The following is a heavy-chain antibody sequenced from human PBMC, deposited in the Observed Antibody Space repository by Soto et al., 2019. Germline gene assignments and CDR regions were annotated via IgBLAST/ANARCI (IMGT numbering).Heavy chain of an antibody. CDR1: GGTFSSYA. Sequence: QVQLVQSGAEVKKPGSSVKVSCTASGGTFSSYAISWVRQAPGHGLEWMGGIIPICGTANYAQKVQGRVTITADESTGTAYMELRSLRAEDTAVYYFARGTGGYGSSGYPLYYYYYYGMDVWGQGTTVTVSS. V-gene: IGHV1-69*01. CDR3: ARGTGGYGSSGYPLYYYYYYGMDV. J-gene: IGHJ6*02. CDR2: IIPICGTA. D-gene: IGHD3-22*01.